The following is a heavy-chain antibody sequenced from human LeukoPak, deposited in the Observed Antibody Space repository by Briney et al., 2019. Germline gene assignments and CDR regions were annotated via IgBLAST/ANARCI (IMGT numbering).Heavy chain of an antibody. Sequence: GGSLRLSCAASGFTFSSYAMSWVRQAPGKGLEWVSAISGSGGSTYYADSVKGRFTISRDNSKNTVYLQMNSLRAEDTAVYYCAKTTIGYSSGRYPGWPVNYWGQGTLVTVSS. V-gene: IGHV3-23*01. CDR2: ISGSGGST. CDR3: AKTTIGYSSGRYPGWPVNY. J-gene: IGHJ4*02. CDR1: GFTFSSYA. D-gene: IGHD6-19*01.